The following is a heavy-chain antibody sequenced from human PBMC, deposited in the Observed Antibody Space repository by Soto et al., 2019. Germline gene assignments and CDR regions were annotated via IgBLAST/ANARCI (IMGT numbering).Heavy chain of an antibody. CDR3: AREGYYYDSSGYSFDP. V-gene: IGHV1-46*01. CDR1: GYTFTSYY. Sequence: ASVKVSCKASGYTFTSYYMHWVRQAPGQGLEWMGIINPSGGSTSYAQKFQGRVTMTRDTSTSTVYMELSSLRSEDTAVYYCAREGYYYDSSGYSFDPWGQGTLVTVSS. CDR2: INPSGGST. D-gene: IGHD3-22*01. J-gene: IGHJ5*02.